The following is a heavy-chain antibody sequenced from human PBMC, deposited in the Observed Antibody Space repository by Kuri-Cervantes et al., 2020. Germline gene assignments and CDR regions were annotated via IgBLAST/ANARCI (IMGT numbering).Heavy chain of an antibody. D-gene: IGHD3-10*01. V-gene: IGHV1-18*01. Sequence: ASVKVSCKASGYTFTSYGISWVRQAPGQGLEWVGWISAYNGNTNYAQKLQGRVTMTRNTSISTAYMELSSLRSEDTAVYYCARYREITMVRGVIITGSYYYYGMDVWGQGTMVTVSS. J-gene: IGHJ6*02. CDR1: GYTFTSYG. CDR2: ISAYNGNT. CDR3: ARYREITMVRGVIITGSYYYYGMDV.